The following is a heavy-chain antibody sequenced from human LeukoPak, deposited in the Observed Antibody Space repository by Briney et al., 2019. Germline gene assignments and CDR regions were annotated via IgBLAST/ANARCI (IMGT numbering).Heavy chain of an antibody. J-gene: IGHJ5*02. V-gene: IGHV3-48*02. D-gene: IGHD2-21*02. CDR2: ISIGSSTI. Sequence: GGSLRHSCAPPVYSPRRLTINWVPQAPGKSLEWVSYISIGSSTIYYADSVKGRFTISRDNAKNSLYLQMNSLRDEDTAVYYCAIECGGDCYNWFDPWGQGTLVTVSS. CDR3: AIECGGDCYNWFDP. CDR1: VYSPRRLT.